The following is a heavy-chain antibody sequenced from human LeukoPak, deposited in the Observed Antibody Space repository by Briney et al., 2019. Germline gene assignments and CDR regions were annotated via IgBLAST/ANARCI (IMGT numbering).Heavy chain of an antibody. CDR2: ISAYNGNT. CDR3: ARGYSSSWAFDY. J-gene: IGHJ4*02. CDR1: GYTFTSYG. Sequence: ASVKVSCTASGYTFTSYGISWVRQAPGQGLEWMGWISAYNGNTKYAQKFQGRVTMTTDTSTSTAYMELRSLRSDDTAVYYCARGYSSSWAFDYWGQGTLVTVSS. V-gene: IGHV1-18*01. D-gene: IGHD6-13*01.